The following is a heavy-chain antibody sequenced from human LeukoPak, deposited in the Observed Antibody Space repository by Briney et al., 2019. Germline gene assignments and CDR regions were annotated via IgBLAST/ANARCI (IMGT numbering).Heavy chain of an antibody. Sequence: SVKVSCKASGGTFSSYAISWVRQAPGQGLEWMGGIIPIFGTANYAQKFQGRVTITTDESTSTAHMELSSLRSEDTAVYYCARKRGYSYGYDYWGQGTLVTVSS. D-gene: IGHD5-18*01. V-gene: IGHV1-69*05. CDR1: GGTFSSYA. J-gene: IGHJ4*02. CDR3: ARKRGYSYGYDY. CDR2: IIPIFGTA.